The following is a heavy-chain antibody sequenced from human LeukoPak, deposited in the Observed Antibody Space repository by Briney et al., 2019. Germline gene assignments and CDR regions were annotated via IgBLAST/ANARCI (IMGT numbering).Heavy chain of an antibody. CDR3: ARDLRDSRSH. CDR1: GFTFSSYA. J-gene: IGHJ4*02. CDR2: ISGSAGST. V-gene: IGHV3-23*01. D-gene: IGHD6-13*01. Sequence: GGSLRLSCAASGFTFSSYAMSWVRQAPGKGLEWVSAISGSAGSTYYADSVKGRFTIFRDNSKNTLYLQMNSLRAEDTAVYYCARDLRDSRSHWGQGTLVTVSS.